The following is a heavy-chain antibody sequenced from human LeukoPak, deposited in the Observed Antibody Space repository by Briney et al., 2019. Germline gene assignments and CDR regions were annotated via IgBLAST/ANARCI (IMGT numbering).Heavy chain of an antibody. CDR1: GFTSTNYA. V-gene: IGHV3-23*01. CDR2: ISGSGGST. Sequence: GGSLRLSCVASGFTSTNYAMSWVRQAPGKGLEWVSAISGSGGSTYYADSVKGRFIISRDNSKNTLYLHMSSLRGEDTALYYCAAGSGWKPYYYNYYMDVWGKGTTVTVS. CDR3: AAGSGWKPYYYNYYMDV. J-gene: IGHJ6*03. D-gene: IGHD6-19*01.